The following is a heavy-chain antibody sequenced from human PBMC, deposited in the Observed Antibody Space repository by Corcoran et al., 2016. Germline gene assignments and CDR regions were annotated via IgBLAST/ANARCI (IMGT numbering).Heavy chain of an antibody. V-gene: IGHV6-1*01. CDR1: GDSVSSTSAA. CDR2: TYYRSKWYN. CDR3: ARNSEQLVRQSYYFDD. D-gene: IGHD6-13*01. J-gene: IGHJ4*02. Sequence: QVPLQPSGPGLVKPSQTLSLTCAISGDSVSSTSAAWHWIRQSPSRGLEWLGRTYYRSKWYNDYAVSVKSRITINPDTSKNQFSLQLNSVTPEDTAVYYCARNSEQLVRQSYYFDDWGQGTLVTVSS.